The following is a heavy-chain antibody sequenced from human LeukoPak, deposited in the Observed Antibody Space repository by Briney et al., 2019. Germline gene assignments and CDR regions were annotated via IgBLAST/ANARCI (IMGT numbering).Heavy chain of an antibody. CDR1: GGSFSGYY. Sequence: SETLSLTYAVYGGSFSGYYWSWIRQPPGKGLEWIGEINHSGSTNYNPSLKSRVTISVDTSKNQFSLTLSSVTAADTAVYCCARGNIVLMLYAMDWYDSWGQGTLVTVSS. D-gene: IGHD2-8*01. CDR3: ARGNIVLMLYAMDWYDS. J-gene: IGHJ5*01. V-gene: IGHV4-34*01. CDR2: INHSGST.